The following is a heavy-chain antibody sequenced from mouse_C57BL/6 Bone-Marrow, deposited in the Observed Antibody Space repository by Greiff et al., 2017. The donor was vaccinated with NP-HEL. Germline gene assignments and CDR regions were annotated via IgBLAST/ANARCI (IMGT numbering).Heavy chain of an antibody. CDR1: GYTFTSYW. CDR3: ARGLITTVVAPDY. V-gene: IGHV1-64*01. Sequence: QVQLKQPGAELVKPGASVKLSCKASGYTFTSYWMHWVKQRPGQGLEWIGMIHPNSGSTNYNEKFKSKATLTVDKSSSTAYMQLSSLTSEDSAVYYCARGLITTVVAPDYWGQGTTLTVSS. J-gene: IGHJ2*01. CDR2: IHPNSGST. D-gene: IGHD1-1*01.